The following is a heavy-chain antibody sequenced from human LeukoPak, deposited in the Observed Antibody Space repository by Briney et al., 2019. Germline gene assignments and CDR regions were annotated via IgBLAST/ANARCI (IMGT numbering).Heavy chain of an antibody. CDR3: ARGVAAAGMDYYYYYYMDV. Sequence: ASVKVSCKASGYTFTGYYMHWVRQAPGQGLEWMGWINPNSGGTNYAQKLQGRVTMTTDTSTSTAYMELRSLRSDDTAVYYCARGVAAAGMDYYYYYYMDVWGKGTTVTVSS. J-gene: IGHJ6*03. CDR1: GYTFTGYY. CDR2: INPNSGGT. D-gene: IGHD6-13*01. V-gene: IGHV1-2*02.